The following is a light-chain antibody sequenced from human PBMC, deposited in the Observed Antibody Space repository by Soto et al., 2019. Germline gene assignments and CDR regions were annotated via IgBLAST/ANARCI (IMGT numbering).Light chain of an antibody. Sequence: DIHMTQSPSTLSASLGDRVTVTCRASQSINSWLAWYQQKPGKSPKLLIYASSSLQSGVPSRFTGSGFGTEFTLTISSLQPDDFATYYCQQYHRYSRAFGQGTKVDIK. CDR1: QSINSW. J-gene: IGKJ1*01. CDR3: QQYHRYSRA. V-gene: IGKV1-5*01. CDR2: ASS.